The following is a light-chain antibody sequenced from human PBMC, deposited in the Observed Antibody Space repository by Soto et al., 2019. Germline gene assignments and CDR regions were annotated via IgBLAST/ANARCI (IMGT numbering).Light chain of an antibody. CDR1: QSVSDN. V-gene: IGKV3-15*01. Sequence: EIVMTQSPATLSLSPGERATLSCRASQSVSDNLAWYQQKPGQAPRRLIYGASTRATGIPARFSGSGSGTEFTLTISSLQSEDFAVYYCQQSNNWPYTFGQGTKLDIK. CDR3: QQSNNWPYT. J-gene: IGKJ2*01. CDR2: GAS.